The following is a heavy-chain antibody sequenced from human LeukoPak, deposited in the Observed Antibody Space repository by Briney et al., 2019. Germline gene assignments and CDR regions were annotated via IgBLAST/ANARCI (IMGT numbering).Heavy chain of an antibody. CDR3: AKDWGAGGSALTL. V-gene: IGHV3-30*18. D-gene: IGHD3-10*01. Sequence: GGSLRLFCAASGFIFSTYGMHWVRQAPGKGLEWVAVISNDGSNKYYADSVKGRFTNSRDYSKSTLYVQMNSLRADDTAVYYCAKDWGAGGSALTLWGQGTLVTVSS. J-gene: IGHJ4*02. CDR1: GFIFSTYG. CDR2: ISNDGSNK.